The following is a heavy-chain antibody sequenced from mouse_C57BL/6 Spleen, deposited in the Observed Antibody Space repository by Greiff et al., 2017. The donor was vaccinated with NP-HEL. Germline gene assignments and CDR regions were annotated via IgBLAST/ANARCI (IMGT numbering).Heavy chain of an antibody. Sequence: EVQLVESGEGLVKPGGSLKLSCAASGFTFSSYAMSWVRQTPEKRLEWVAYISSGGDYIYYADTVKGRFTISRDNARNTLYLQMSSLKSEDTAMYYCTREDYYGSKFAYWGQGTLVTVSA. D-gene: IGHD1-1*01. CDR1: GFTFSSYA. V-gene: IGHV5-9-1*02. J-gene: IGHJ3*01. CDR2: ISSGGDYI. CDR3: TREDYYGSKFAY.